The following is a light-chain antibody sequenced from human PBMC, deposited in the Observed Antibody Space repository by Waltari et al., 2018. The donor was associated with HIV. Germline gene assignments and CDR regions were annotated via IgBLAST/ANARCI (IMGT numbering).Light chain of an antibody. V-gene: IGLV1-47*01. CDR2: RDY. J-gene: IGLJ1*01. CDR1: TPPPGSNP. Sequence: SVRTLTPSASGTLGHRVTVTCPGSTPPPGSNPAYWFQQVPETAPKLLIYRDYQRRSGIPDRFSGSKSGASASLTISGLRSEDEADYYCVAWDDSLSGYVFGTGTKVSVL. CDR3: VAWDDSLSGYV.